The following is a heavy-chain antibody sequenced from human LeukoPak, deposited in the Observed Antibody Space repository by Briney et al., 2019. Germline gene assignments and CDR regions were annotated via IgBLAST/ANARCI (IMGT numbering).Heavy chain of an antibody. D-gene: IGHD3-3*01. CDR2: ISSSSSYI. CDR1: GFTFSSYE. J-gene: IGHJ4*02. CDR3: ARGLGRPLLYDFWSGYYTRGVKALDY. Sequence: PGGSLRLSCAASGFTFSSYEMNWVRQAPGKGLEGVSSISSSSSYIYYADSVKGRFTISRDNAKNSLYLQMNSLRAEDTAVYYCARGLGRPLLYDFWSGYYTRGVKALDYWGQGTLVTVSS. V-gene: IGHV3-21*01.